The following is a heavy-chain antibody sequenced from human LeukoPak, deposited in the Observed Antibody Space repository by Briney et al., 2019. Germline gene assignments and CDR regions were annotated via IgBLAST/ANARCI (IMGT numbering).Heavy chain of an antibody. CDR3: ARIYTAMGYGYFGY. D-gene: IGHD5-18*01. CDR1: GGSFSDYY. J-gene: IGHJ4*02. V-gene: IGHV4-34*01. Sequence: SETLSLTCAVYGGSFSDYYWSWIRQPPGKGLEWIGEISHSGSTNYNPSLKSRVTISVDTSKNQFSLKLSSVTAADTAVYYCARIYTAMGYGYFGYWGQGKMVTVSS. CDR2: ISHSGST.